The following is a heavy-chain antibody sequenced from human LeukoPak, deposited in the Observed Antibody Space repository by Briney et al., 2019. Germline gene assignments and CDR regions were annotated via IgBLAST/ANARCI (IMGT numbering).Heavy chain of an antibody. CDR1: GYTFTSYD. J-gene: IGHJ4*02. Sequence: GASVKVSCKASGYTFTSYDINWVRQATGQGLEWMGWMNPNSGNTGYAQKFQGRVTITRNTSISTAYMELSSLRSEDTAVYYCARDGGGYGDYDYFDYWGQGTLVTVSS. V-gene: IGHV1-8*03. CDR2: MNPNSGNT. D-gene: IGHD4-17*01. CDR3: ARDGGGYGDYDYFDY.